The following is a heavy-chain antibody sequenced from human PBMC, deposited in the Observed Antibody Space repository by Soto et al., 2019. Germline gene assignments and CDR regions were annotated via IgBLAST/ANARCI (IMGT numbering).Heavy chain of an antibody. D-gene: IGHD2-2*02. V-gene: IGHV3-23*01. CDR1: GFTFSNYA. Sequence: GGSLRLSCAASGFTFSNYAMSWVRQAPGKGLEWLSTISGPGGSTYYADSVKGRFTISRDNSEDTLYLQMNNLRAEDTALYYCSRASSYCISTSCYRYFDLWGRGTLVTVS. J-gene: IGHJ2*01. CDR3: SRASSYCISTSCYRYFDL. CDR2: ISGPGGST.